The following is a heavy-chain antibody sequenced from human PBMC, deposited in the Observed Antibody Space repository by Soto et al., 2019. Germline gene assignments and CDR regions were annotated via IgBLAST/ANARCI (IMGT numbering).Heavy chain of an antibody. CDR1: GGTFSSYA. V-gene: IGHV1-69*13. Sequence: SVKVSCKASGGTFSSYAISWVRQAPGQGLEWMGGIIPIFGTANYAQKFQGRVTITADESTSTAYMELSSLRSEDTAVYYCARAGKDGEYYYYYMDVWGKGTTVTVSS. CDR2: IIPIFGTA. CDR3: ARAGKDGEYYYYYMDV. J-gene: IGHJ6*03. D-gene: IGHD1-26*01.